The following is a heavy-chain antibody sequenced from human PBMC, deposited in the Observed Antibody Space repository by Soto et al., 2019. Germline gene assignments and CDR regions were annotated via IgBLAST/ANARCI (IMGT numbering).Heavy chain of an antibody. Sequence: GGSLRLSCAASGFTFSSYAMSWVRQAPGKGLEWVSAISGSGGSTYYADSVKGRFTISRDNSKNTLYLQMNSLRAEDTAVYYCAKDTSTYYDILTGFDYWGQGTLVTVSS. D-gene: IGHD3-9*01. CDR2: ISGSGGST. V-gene: IGHV3-23*01. CDR3: AKDTSTYYDILTGFDY. CDR1: GFTFSSYA. J-gene: IGHJ4*02.